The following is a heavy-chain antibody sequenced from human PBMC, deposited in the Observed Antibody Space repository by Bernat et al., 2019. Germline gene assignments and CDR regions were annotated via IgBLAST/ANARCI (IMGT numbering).Heavy chain of an antibody. D-gene: IGHD4-11*01. J-gene: IGHJ3*02. CDR1: GFTFSSYA. CDR2: ISGSGGST. Sequence: EVQLLESGGGLVQPGGSLRLSCAASGFTFSSYAMTWVRQAPGKGLEWVSAISGSGGSTYYADSVKGRFTISRDNSKNTLYLQMNSLRAEDTAIYYCAKDLETSWLGLQSDAFDIWGQGTMVTVSS. V-gene: IGHV3-23*01. CDR3: AKDLETSWLGLQSDAFDI.